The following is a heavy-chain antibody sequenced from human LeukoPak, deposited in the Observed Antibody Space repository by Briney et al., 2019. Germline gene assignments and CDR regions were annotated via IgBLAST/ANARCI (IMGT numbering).Heavy chain of an antibody. CDR3: ARSSSVWFNFDY. V-gene: IGHV4-59*01. J-gene: IGHJ4*02. CDR2: IYYSGST. Sequence: SETLSLTCIVSGGSINNYYWSWIRQPPGTGLEWIGYIYYSGSTNYSPSLKSRITISVDTSKNQFSLKLSSVTAAGTAVYYCARSSSVWFNFDYWGQGTLVTVSS. D-gene: IGHD6-13*01. CDR1: GGSINNYY.